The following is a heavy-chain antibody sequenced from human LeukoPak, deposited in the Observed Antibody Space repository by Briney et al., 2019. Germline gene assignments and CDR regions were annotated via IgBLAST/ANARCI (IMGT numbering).Heavy chain of an antibody. CDR2: ISGSGGTT. V-gene: IGHV3-23*01. J-gene: IGHJ4*02. Sequence: GGSLSLSCAASGFTFSRYAMSWVRQAPGKGLEWVSAISGSGGTTYYADSVKGRFTISRDNSKSTLYLQMNSLRAEDTAVYYCAKEDCGVDCSTFDYWGQGTLVTVSS. CDR3: AKEDCGVDCSTFDY. CDR1: GFTFSRYA. D-gene: IGHD2-21*02.